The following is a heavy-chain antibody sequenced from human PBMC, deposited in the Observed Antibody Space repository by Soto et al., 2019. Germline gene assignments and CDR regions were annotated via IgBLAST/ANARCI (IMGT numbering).Heavy chain of an antibody. D-gene: IGHD6-6*01. CDR1: GGSSSSSNW. CDR2: IYHSGST. V-gene: IGHV4-4*02. J-gene: IGHJ6*02. Sequence: QVQLQESGPGLVKPSGTLSLTCAVSGGSSSSSNWWSWVRQPPGKGLEWIGEIYHSGSTNYNPSLKSRVTISVDKSKNQFSLKLSSVTAADTAVYYCALDSSSSHGGLYYYAMDVWGQGTTVTVSS. CDR3: ALDSSSSHGGLYYYAMDV.